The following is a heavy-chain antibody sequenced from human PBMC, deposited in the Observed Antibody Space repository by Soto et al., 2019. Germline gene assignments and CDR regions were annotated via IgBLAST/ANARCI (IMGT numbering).Heavy chain of an antibody. Sequence: QVQLVQSGAEVKKPGSSVKVSCKASGGTFSSYCISWVREAPGQGLEWMGGIIPISGTANYAQKFQGRVTITADESTSTAYMELSSLRSEDTAVYYCARSQGSSTSLEIYYYYYYGMDVWGQGTTVTVFS. CDR1: GGTFSSYC. CDR3: ARSQGSSTSLEIYYYYYYGMDV. D-gene: IGHD2-2*01. V-gene: IGHV1-69*01. CDR2: IIPISGTA. J-gene: IGHJ6*02.